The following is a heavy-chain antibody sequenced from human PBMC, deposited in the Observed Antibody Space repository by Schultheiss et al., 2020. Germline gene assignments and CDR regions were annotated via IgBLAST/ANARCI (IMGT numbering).Heavy chain of an antibody. CDR1: GFSLSTSGMR. V-gene: IGHV2-5*08. CDR2: IDWDDDE. CDR3: AHGSSGGHHAFDV. Sequence: SGPTLVKPTQTLTLTCTFSGFSLSTSGMRVSWIRQPPGKALEWLARIDWDDDERYSPSLKNRLTLTKDTSRNQVVLTMTNMDPVDTATYYCAHGSSGGHHAFDVWGQGTMVTVSS. D-gene: IGHD1-26*01. J-gene: IGHJ3*01.